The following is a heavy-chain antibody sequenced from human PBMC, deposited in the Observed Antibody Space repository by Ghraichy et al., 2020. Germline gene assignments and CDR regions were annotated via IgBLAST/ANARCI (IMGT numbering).Heavy chain of an antibody. CDR1: GFTFRNYS. J-gene: IGHJ3*01. CDR3: ARPNSPHLYFGDAFDV. Sequence: GGSLRLSCAASGFTFRNYSMHWVRQAPGKGLEWVSSTSNSGGSTYYADSVKGRFTISRDNFKNTLFLQINSLRAEDTAIYFCARPNSPHLYFGDAFDVWGQGTIVTVSP. CDR2: TSNSGGST. D-gene: IGHD2-2*02. V-gene: IGHV3-23*01.